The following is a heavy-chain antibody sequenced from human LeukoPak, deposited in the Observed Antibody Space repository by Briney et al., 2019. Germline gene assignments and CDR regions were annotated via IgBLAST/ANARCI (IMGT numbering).Heavy chain of an antibody. CDR2: ISSSSSTI. D-gene: IGHD3-10*02. CDR3: AELGITMIGGV. J-gene: IGHJ6*04. V-gene: IGHV3-48*03. Sequence: GSLILSCAASGFTLSSYEMNWVRQAPGKGLEWVSYISSSSSTIYYADSVKGRFTISRDNAKNSLYLQMNSLRAEDTAVYYCAELGITMIGGVWGKGTTVTISS. CDR1: GFTLSSYE.